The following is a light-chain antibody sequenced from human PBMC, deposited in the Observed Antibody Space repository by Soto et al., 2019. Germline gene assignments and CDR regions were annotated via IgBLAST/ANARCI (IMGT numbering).Light chain of an antibody. CDR3: QQYNSYPYP. CDR1: QRISSW. CDR2: KAS. J-gene: IGKJ2*01. Sequence: DIQMTQSPSTLSASVGDRVTITCRASQRISSWLAWYQQKPGKAPKLLIYKASSLESGVPSRFSGSGSAKEFTLTISSLQPHDFATYYCQQYNSYPYPFGQGTKLEIK. V-gene: IGKV1-5*03.